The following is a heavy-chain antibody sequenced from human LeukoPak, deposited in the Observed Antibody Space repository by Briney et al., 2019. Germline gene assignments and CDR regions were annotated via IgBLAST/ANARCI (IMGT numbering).Heavy chain of an antibody. V-gene: IGHV3-21*01. D-gene: IGHD6-6*01. CDR2: ISSSSSYI. CDR1: GFTFSSYS. J-gene: IGHJ6*03. Sequence: GGSLRLSCAASGFTFSSYSMNWVRQAPGKGLEWVSSISSSSSYIYYADSVKGRFTISRDNAKNSLYLQMNSLRAEDTAVYYCARDPSGSPEQIGDYMDVWGKGTTVTVSS. CDR3: ARDPSGSPEQIGDYMDV.